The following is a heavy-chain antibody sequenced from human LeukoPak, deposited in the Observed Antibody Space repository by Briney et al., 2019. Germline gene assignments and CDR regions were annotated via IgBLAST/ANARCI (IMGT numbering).Heavy chain of an antibody. CDR3: ARAEGWFGKYFDY. Sequence: PSETLSLNCNVSGYSINSGYYWGWVRQPPGKGLEWIGNIYHFGTTYYNPSLKSRVTISVDAPKNQFSLQLTSVTAADTAVYYCARAEGWFGKYFDYWGQGTLVTVSS. D-gene: IGHD3-10*01. J-gene: IGHJ4*02. CDR1: GYSINSGYY. V-gene: IGHV4-38-2*02. CDR2: IYHFGTT.